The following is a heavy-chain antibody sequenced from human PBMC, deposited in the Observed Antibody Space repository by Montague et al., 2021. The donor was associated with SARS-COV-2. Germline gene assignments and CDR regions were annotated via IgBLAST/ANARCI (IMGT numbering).Heavy chain of an antibody. CDR1: GGSFSGYY. V-gene: IGHV4-34*01. J-gene: IGHJ6*03. D-gene: IGHD3-22*01. Sequence: SETLSLTCAVYGGSFSGYYWGWIRQPPGKGLGWIGEAYHSRSTNXNPSLKSRVTISVDTSKNQFSLKLSSVTAADTAVYYCARGRSETMIVVVVPLYYYYMDVWGKGTTVTVSS. CDR2: AYHSRST. CDR3: ARGRSETMIVVVVPLYYYYMDV.